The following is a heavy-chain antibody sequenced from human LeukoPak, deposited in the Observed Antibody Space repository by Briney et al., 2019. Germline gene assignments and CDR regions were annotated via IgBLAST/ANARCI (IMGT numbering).Heavy chain of an antibody. D-gene: IGHD2-2*01. CDR1: GFTFSSYS. Sequence: GGSLRLSCAASGFTFSSYSMNWVRQAPGKGLEWVSSISSSSSYIYYADSVKGRFTISRDNAKNSLYLQMNSLRAEDAAVYYCARIGTKYHSDIDYWGQGTLVTVSS. CDR2: ISSSSSYI. J-gene: IGHJ4*02. CDR3: ARIGTKYHSDIDY. V-gene: IGHV3-21*01.